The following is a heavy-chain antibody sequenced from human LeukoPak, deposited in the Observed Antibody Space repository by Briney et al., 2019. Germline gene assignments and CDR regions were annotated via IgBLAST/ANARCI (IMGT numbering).Heavy chain of an antibody. Sequence: GGSLRLSCAASGFTFSSYGMHWVRQAPRKGLQWVAVIWYDGSNKYYADSVKGRFTISRDNSKNPLYLQMNSLRAEDTAVYYCARDITMVRGVTDGMDVWGQGTTVTVSS. CDR2: IWYDGSNK. CDR3: ARDITMVRGVTDGMDV. CDR1: GFTFSSYG. J-gene: IGHJ6*02. V-gene: IGHV3-33*01. D-gene: IGHD3-10*01.